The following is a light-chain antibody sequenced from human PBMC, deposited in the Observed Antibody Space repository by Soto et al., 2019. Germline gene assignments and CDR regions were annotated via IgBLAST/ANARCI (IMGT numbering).Light chain of an antibody. Sequence: EIEMTQSPATLPVSPGERATLSCRASQSVSTNLAWYQQKPGQAPRLLIYGAATRAPGFPARFTGSGSGTEFTLTVRSRQSEVFAVYYCQQYNDWPSNTFGQGTKLEIK. CDR2: GAA. CDR3: QQYNDWPSNT. CDR1: QSVSTN. J-gene: IGKJ2*01. V-gene: IGKV3-15*01.